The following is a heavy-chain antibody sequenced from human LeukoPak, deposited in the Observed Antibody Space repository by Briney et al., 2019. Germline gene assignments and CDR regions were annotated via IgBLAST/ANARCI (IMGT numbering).Heavy chain of an antibody. V-gene: IGHV3-33*01. CDR3: ATDFYTMALNY. D-gene: IGHD3-16*01. CDR2: IWYDGSNK. Sequence: GGSLRLSCAASGFTFGSYGMHWVRQAPGKGLEWVTVIWYDGSNKYYADSVKGRFTISRDNSKDTLYLQMNSLRAEDTAVYYCATDFYTMALNYWGQGTLVTVSS. J-gene: IGHJ4*02. CDR1: GFTFGSYG.